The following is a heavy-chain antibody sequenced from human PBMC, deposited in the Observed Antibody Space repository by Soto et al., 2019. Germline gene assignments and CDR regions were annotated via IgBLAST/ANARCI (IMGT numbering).Heavy chain of an antibody. J-gene: IGHJ3*01. Sequence: EAQLLESGGGLVRPGGSLRLSCAASGFTFSSYGMTWVRQAQGKGLEWVSSITGNGDSSHYADSVTGRFTISRDNSMSTLYLQINSLRVEDTAVYYCAKDPYCSVHSCYSKAFDLLGQGTVVTVSS. CDR2: ITGNGDSS. D-gene: IGHD2-15*01. CDR3: AKDPYCSVHSCYSKAFDL. CDR1: GFTFSSYG. V-gene: IGHV3-23*01.